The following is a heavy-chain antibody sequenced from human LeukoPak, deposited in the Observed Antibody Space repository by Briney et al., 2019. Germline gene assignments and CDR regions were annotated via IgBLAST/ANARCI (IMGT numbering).Heavy chain of an antibody. D-gene: IGHD2-2*01. CDR1: GFTFSSSE. V-gene: IGHV3-48*03. CDR3: ARDNSVVDY. J-gene: IGHJ4*02. CDR2: ISGSGNTI. Sequence: PGGSLRLSCAASGFTFSSSEMIWVRQAPGKGMEWVSYISGSGNTIYYADSVKGRFTISRDNAKNSLYLQMNSLRAEDTAVYYCARDNSVVDYWGQGTLVTVSS.